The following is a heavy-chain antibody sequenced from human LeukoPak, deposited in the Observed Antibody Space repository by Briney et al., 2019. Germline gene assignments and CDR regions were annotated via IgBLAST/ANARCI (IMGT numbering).Heavy chain of an antibody. Sequence: GGSLRLSCAASGFTFSSYAMSWVRQAPGKGLEWVSGISGSGGSTYYADSVKGRFTFSRDTSKNTLYLQMTNLRAEDTAVYYCAKAEDIVVISAAVPFDCWGQGTLVTVSS. D-gene: IGHD2-2*01. CDR2: ISGSGGST. V-gene: IGHV3-23*01. CDR3: AKAEDIVVISAAVPFDC. CDR1: GFTFSSYA. J-gene: IGHJ4*02.